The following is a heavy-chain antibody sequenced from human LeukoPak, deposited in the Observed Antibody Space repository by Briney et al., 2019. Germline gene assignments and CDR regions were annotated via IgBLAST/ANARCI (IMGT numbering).Heavy chain of an antibody. CDR3: ARRPEALHAFDI. J-gene: IGHJ3*02. CDR1: GGSISSSGYY. V-gene: IGHV4-39*01. CDR2: LYNSGTT. Sequence: SETLSLTCTVSGGSISSSGYYWGWVRQPPGKGLEWIGSLYNSGTTYYNPSLKSRVTIPADTSKNEFSLKVRSVTAADTAVYYCARRPEALHAFDIWGQGTTITVSS.